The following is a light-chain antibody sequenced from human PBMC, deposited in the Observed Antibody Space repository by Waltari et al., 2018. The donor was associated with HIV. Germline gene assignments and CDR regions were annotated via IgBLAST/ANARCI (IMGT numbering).Light chain of an antibody. CDR3: CSYVSSATFVV. V-gene: IGLV2-23*02. CDR1: SSGVENSNL. CDR2: EVP. Sequence: QSALTQPASVSGSPGQSITLSCTETSSGVENSNLVSWYKHFRGKAPKLPIYEVPTRPSGISSRFSGSKSGNTAALTIFDLQAEDEATYYCCSYVSSATFVVFGGGTRVTV. J-gene: IGLJ2*01.